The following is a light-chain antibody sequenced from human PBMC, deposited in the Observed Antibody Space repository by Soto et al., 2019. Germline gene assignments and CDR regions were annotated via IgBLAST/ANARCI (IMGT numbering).Light chain of an antibody. CDR2: GES. CDR1: QSVSSN. Sequence: EIVLTQSPAILSVSPGERVTLSCRASQSVSSNLAWFQQKPGLAPRLLIYGESTRATGIPARFSGSGSVTEFTLTITSLQSEDFAVYYCQQYNDWPPYTCGPGTKLEIK. CDR3: QQYNDWPPYT. V-gene: IGKV3-15*01. J-gene: IGKJ2*01.